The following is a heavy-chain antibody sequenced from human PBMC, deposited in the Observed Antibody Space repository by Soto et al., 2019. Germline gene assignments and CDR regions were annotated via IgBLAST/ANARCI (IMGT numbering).Heavy chain of an antibody. Sequence: GGSLRLSCAASGFTFSSYEMNWVRQAPGKGLEWVSYISSSGSTIYYADSVKGRFTISRDSAKNSLYLQMNSLRAEDTAVYYCARDQGGQSGNFIFDHWGQGALVTVSS. J-gene: IGHJ4*02. V-gene: IGHV3-48*03. D-gene: IGHD1-26*01. CDR1: GFTFSSYE. CDR3: ARDQGGQSGNFIFDH. CDR2: ISSSGSTI.